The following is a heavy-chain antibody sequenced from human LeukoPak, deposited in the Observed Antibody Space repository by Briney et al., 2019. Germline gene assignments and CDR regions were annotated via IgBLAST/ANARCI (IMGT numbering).Heavy chain of an antibody. J-gene: IGHJ4*02. CDR3: ARDLSYLDH. Sequence: GGSLRLSCAASGFTFSSYAMSWVRQAPGKGLEWVAIIWYDGSNKYYADSLKGRFTISRDNSKNTLYLQMNSLRADDTGVYYCARDLSYLDHWGQGTQVTVSS. V-gene: IGHV3-33*08. CDR1: GFTFSSYA. CDR2: IWYDGSNK.